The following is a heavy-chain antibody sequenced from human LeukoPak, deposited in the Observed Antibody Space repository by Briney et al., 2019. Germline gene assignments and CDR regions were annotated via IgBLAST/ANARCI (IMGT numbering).Heavy chain of an antibody. Sequence: GGSLRLSCAASGFTFSSYSMNWVRQAPGKGLEWVSSISENSKDIFYVDSVKGRFTISRDNAKNSLYLQMNSLRADDTAVYYCAREVNDAFDIWGQGTMVTVSS. CDR1: GFTFSSYS. CDR3: AREVNDAFDI. D-gene: IGHD1-1*01. V-gene: IGHV3-21*01. J-gene: IGHJ3*02. CDR2: ISENSKDI.